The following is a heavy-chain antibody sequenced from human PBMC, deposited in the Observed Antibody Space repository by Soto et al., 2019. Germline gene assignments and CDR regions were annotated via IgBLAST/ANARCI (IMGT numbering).Heavy chain of an antibody. CDR1: GFTFSSYW. CDR2: INNDGTTT. D-gene: IGHD3-10*01. CDR3: ARDPGIWFGESPSSYYYNYMDV. J-gene: IGHJ6*03. V-gene: IGHV3-74*01. Sequence: EVQLVESGGGLVQPGGSLRLSCAASGFTFSSYWMHWVRQAPGKGLVWVSRINNDGTTTNYADSVKGRFTISRDNAKNTVFLQMNSPRAEDTAMYYCARDPGIWFGESPSSYYYNYMDVWGKGTTVTVS.